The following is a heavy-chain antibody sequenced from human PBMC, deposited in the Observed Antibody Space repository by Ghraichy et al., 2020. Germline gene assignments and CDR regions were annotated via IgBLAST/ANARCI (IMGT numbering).Heavy chain of an antibody. J-gene: IGHJ4*02. V-gene: IGHV1-46*01. Sequence: ASVKVSCKASGYTFTSYYMHWVRQAPGQGLEWMGIINPSGGSTSYAQKFQGRVTMTRDTSTNTVYMEMSSLRSEDTAVYYCARLLVGATMWMLALDYWGQGTLVTVSS. CDR2: INPSGGST. CDR1: GYTFTSYY. D-gene: IGHD1-26*01. CDR3: ARLLVGATMWMLALDY.